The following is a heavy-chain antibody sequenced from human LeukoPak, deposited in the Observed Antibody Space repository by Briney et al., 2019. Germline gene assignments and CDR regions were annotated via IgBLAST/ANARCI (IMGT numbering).Heavy chain of an antibody. V-gene: IGHV3-48*02. CDR2: IEYSGTTT. Sequence: QTGGSLRLSCATSTFTFNRYSMNWVRQAPGKGLEWVSYIEYSGTTTYYADSVRGRFTVSRDNAKNSLYLQMSSLRDEDTAVYYCARILGFTLDYWGQGTPVTVSS. J-gene: IGHJ4*02. CDR3: ARILGFTLDY. CDR1: TFTFNRYS.